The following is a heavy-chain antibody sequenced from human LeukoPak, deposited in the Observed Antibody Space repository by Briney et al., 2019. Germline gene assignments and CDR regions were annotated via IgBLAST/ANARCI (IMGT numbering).Heavy chain of an antibody. V-gene: IGHV1-2*02. CDR2: INPNSGGT. CDR3: ATDIMITFGGEVTFDP. Sequence: ASVKVSCKASGYTFTGYYMHWVRQAPGQGLEWMGWINPNSGGTNYAQKFQGRVTMTRNTSISTAYMELSSLRSEDTAVYYCATDIMITFGGEVTFDPWGQGTLVTVSS. D-gene: IGHD3-16*01. CDR1: GYTFTGYY. J-gene: IGHJ5*02.